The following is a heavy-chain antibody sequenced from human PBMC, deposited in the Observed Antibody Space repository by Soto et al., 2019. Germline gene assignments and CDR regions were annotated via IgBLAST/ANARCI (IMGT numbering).Heavy chain of an antibody. CDR1: GFTFSDYG. Sequence: QVQLVESGGGVLQPGRSLRLSCAASGFTFSDYGMHWVRQAPGKGLEWVAAILHDGTNKYYADSVKGRYTISRDNSKNTLFLQMNSLRAEDTAVYYCAALTDIWSGNEKYYLDYLGQGTLVTVSA. D-gene: IGHD3-3*01. J-gene: IGHJ4*02. V-gene: IGHV3-30*03. CDR2: ILHDGTNK. CDR3: AALTDIWSGNEKYYLDY.